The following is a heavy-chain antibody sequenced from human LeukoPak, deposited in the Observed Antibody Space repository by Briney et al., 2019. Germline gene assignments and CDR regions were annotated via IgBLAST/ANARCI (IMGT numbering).Heavy chain of an antibody. D-gene: IGHD3-22*01. CDR1: GFTFSSYA. CDR2: ISGSGGST. CDR3: AKDLDYYDSSGYQY. J-gene: IGHJ4*02. V-gene: IGHV3-23*01. Sequence: GGSLRLSCAASGFTFSSYAMSWVRQAPGKGLGWVSAISGSGGSTYYADSVEGRFTISRDNSKNTLYLQVNSLRAEDTAVYYCAKDLDYYDSSGYQYWGQGTLVTVSS.